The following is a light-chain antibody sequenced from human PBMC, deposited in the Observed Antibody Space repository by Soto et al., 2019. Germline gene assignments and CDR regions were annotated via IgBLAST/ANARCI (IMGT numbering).Light chain of an antibody. V-gene: IGLV2-23*01. CDR2: EGT. Sequence: HSALTQPASVSASPGQSITIPCTGTSSDGGSYNLVSWFQQHPGKVPKLLIYEGTKRPSGLSDRFSGSKSGNTASLTISGLQAEDEADYYCYSYAGENLYVFGTGTKLTVL. CDR3: YSYAGENLYV. CDR1: SSDGGSYNL. J-gene: IGLJ1*01.